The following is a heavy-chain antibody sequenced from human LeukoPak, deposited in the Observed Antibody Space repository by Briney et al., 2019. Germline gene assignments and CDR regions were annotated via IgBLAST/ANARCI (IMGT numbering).Heavy chain of an antibody. J-gene: IGHJ4*02. D-gene: IGHD2-15*01. Sequence: PGGSVTHFRAASGFTFRTYGMHWVRQAPGKGLEWVAVISYDGSNKYYADSVKGRFTISRDNSKNTLYLQMNSLRAEDTAVYYCAKPDTETDIVVVVAAAPPFDYWGEGTVDRLSS. CDR1: GFTFRTYG. CDR2: ISYDGSNK. V-gene: IGHV3-30*18. CDR3: AKPDTETDIVVVVAAAPPFDY.